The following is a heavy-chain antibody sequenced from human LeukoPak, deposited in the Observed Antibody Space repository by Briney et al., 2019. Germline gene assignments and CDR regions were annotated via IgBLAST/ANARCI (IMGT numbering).Heavy chain of an antibody. V-gene: IGHV4-61*02. D-gene: IGHD1-7*01. Sequence: SQTLSLTCTVSGGSIISGSYDWSWIRQPAGKGLEWIGRIYTSGSTNYNPSLKRRVTISVDTSKNQFSLKLSSVTAADTAVYYCARAGITGTTRFDPWGQGTLVTVSS. J-gene: IGHJ5*02. CDR1: GGSIISGSYD. CDR2: IYTSGST. CDR3: ARAGITGTTRFDP.